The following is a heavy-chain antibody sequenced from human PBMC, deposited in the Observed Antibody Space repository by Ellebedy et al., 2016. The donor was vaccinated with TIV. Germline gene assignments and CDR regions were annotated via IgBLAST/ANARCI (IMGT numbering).Heavy chain of an antibody. CDR2: IWYDGSYK. CDR3: ARGSQFRNWLDP. Sequence: GESLKISXAASGFTFSSYGMHWVRQAPGKGLEWVAVIWYDGSYKYYLDSVKGRFIISRDNSKNTLYLQMNSLRVEDTAVYYCARGSQFRNWLDPWGQGTLVTVSS. D-gene: IGHD1-26*01. V-gene: IGHV3-33*01. CDR1: GFTFSSYG. J-gene: IGHJ5*02.